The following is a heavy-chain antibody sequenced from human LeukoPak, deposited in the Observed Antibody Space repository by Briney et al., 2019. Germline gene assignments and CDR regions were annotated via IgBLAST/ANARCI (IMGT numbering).Heavy chain of an antibody. J-gene: IGHJ5*02. D-gene: IGHD6-13*01. CDR3: ARDMVGYSSSSDWFDP. CDR2: INPNSGGT. V-gene: IGHV1-2*02. Sequence: ASVKVSCKASGYTFTSYGISWVRQAPGQGLEWMGWINPNSGGTNYAQKFQGRVTMTRDTSISTAYMELSRLRSDDTAVYYCARDMVGYSSSSDWFDPWGQGTLVTVSS. CDR1: GYTFTSYG.